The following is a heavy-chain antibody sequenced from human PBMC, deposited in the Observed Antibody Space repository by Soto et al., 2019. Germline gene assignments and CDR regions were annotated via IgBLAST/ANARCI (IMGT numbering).Heavy chain of an antibody. V-gene: IGHV3-74*01. D-gene: IGHD1-7*01. CDR1: GFTFSSHW. Sequence: AGGSLRLSCVASGFTFSSHWMHWVRQAPGKGLVWVSRITGDGSTTYAGSVKGRFTISRDNAKNTLYLQMNSLRDEETAVYYCARELRLTGTTLDYWGQGTLVTVSS. CDR2: ITGDGST. CDR3: ARELRLTGTTLDY. J-gene: IGHJ4*02.